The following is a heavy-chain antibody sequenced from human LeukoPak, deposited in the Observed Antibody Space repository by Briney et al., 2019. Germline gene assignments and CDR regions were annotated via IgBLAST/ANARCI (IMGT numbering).Heavy chain of an antibody. CDR2: IRYDGSNK. J-gene: IGHJ6*03. CDR3: ARGSKAVLFTRDHYMDV. D-gene: IGHD6-19*01. V-gene: IGHV3-30*02. Sequence: SGGSLRLSCAASGFTRSTYDMHWVRQAPGKGLEWVAFIRYDGSNKYYADSVKGRFTISRDNSKSTLYLQMNSLRAGDTAVYYCARGSKAVLFTRDHYMDVWGKGTTVTFSS. CDR1: GFTRSTYD.